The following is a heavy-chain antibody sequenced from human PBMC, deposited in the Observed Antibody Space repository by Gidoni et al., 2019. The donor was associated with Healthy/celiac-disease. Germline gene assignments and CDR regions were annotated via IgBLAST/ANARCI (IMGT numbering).Heavy chain of an antibody. V-gene: IGHV3-23*01. CDR3: AKDAAFHGY. Sequence: EVQLLESGGGLVQPGGSLRPSCAAGGFTFSSYALSWVRQAPGKGLEWVSAIGGSGGSTYYADSVKSRFTITRDNSKNTLYLQMNSLRAEDTAVYYCAKDAAFHGYWGQGTLVTVSS. CDR1: GFTFSSYA. CDR2: IGGSGGST. D-gene: IGHD2-21*01. J-gene: IGHJ4*02.